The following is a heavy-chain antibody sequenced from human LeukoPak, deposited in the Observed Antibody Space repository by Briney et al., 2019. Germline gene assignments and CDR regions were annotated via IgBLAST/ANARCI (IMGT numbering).Heavy chain of an antibody. CDR2: IIPIFGTA. CDR3: ARANRFGFGELYGFDY. V-gene: IGHV1-69*13. J-gene: IGHJ4*02. D-gene: IGHD3-10*01. Sequence: SVKVSCEASGGTFSSYAISWVRQAPGQGLEWMGGIIPIFGTANYAQKFQGRVTITADESTSTAYMELSSLRSEDTAVYYCARANRFGFGELYGFDYWGQGTLVTVSS. CDR1: GGTFSSYA.